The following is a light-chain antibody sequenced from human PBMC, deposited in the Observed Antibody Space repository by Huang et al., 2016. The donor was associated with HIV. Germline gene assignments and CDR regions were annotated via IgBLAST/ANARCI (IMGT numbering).Light chain of an antibody. J-gene: IGKJ1*01. Sequence: DIQMTQSSSTLSASVGDRVTIACRASQSISTWLAWYQQKPGRAPNLLIYEESTLESGVPSRFSGGGSGTDFTLTISSLQPDDFATYYCQQYNNFPWTFGQGTKVEV. V-gene: IGKV1-5*03. CDR2: EES. CDR3: QQYNNFPWT. CDR1: QSISTW.